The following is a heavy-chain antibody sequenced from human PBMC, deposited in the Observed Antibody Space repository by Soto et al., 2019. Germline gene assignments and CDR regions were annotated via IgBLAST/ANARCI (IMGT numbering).Heavy chain of an antibody. J-gene: IGHJ4*02. CDR3: VKEHDEDFGYDLDYFNY. D-gene: IGHD5-12*01. V-gene: IGHV3-9*01. Sequence: EVQLVESGGGLVKPGRSLRLSCAASGFNFDDYAMHWVRQIPGKGLEWVSGVRWESGSIGYADSVKGRFSISRDNAKNSLFLKMNSLRAEDTVFYYCVKEHDEDFGYDLDYFNYWGQGTLVTVSS. CDR1: GFNFDDYA. CDR2: VRWESGSI.